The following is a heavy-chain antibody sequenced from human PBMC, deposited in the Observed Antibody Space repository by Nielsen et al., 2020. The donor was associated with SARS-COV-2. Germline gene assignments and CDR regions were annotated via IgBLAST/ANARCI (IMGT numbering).Heavy chain of an antibody. J-gene: IGHJ6*02. CDR3: FSVVGYYGMDV. V-gene: IGHV3-73*01. CDR1: GFTFSGSA. CDR2: IRSKANSYAT. Sequence: GGSLRLSCAASGFTFSGSAMHWVRQASGKGLEWVGRIRSKANSYATAYAASVKGRFTISRDDSKNTAYLQMNSLKTEDTAVYYCFSVVGYYGMDVWGQGTTVTVSS. D-gene: IGHD2-15*01.